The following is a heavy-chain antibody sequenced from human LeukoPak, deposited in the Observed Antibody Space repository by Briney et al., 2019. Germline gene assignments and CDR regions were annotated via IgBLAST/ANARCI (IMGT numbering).Heavy chain of an antibody. V-gene: IGHV3-23*01. CDR1: GFTFSSYA. Sequence: GGSLRLSCAASGFTFSSYAMSWVRQAPGKGLGWVSAISGSGGSTYYADSVKGRFTISRDNSKNTLYLQMNSLRAEDTAVYYCAKDLLEWFGISYYYGMDVWGKGTTVTVSS. CDR3: AKDLLEWFGISYYYGMDV. D-gene: IGHD3-10*01. CDR2: ISGSGGST. J-gene: IGHJ6*04.